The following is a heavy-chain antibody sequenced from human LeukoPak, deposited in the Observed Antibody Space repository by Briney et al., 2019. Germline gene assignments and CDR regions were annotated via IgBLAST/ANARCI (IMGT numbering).Heavy chain of an antibody. CDR3: ARASGGGDFNDAFDI. CDR2: IYHSGST. J-gene: IGHJ3*02. CDR1: GYSISSGYY. V-gene: IGHV4-38-2*02. D-gene: IGHD2-21*01. Sequence: SETLSLTCTVSGYSISSGYYWGWIRQPPGKGLEWIGSIYHSGSTYYNPSLKSRVTISVDTSKNQFSLKLNSVTAADTAVYYCARASGGGDFNDAFDIWGQGTMVTVSS.